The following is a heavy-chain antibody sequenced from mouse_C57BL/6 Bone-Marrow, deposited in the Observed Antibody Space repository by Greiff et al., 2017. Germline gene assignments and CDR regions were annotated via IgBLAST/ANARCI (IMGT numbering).Heavy chain of an antibody. V-gene: IGHV1-64*01. Sequence: QVQLQQPGAELVKPGASVKLSCKASGYTFTSYWMHWVKQRPGQGLEWIGMIHPNSGSTNYNEKFKSKATLTVEKSSSTAYMQLSSLTSEDSAVYYCAGYYGSSHSSYWYFDVWGTGTTVTVSS. CDR1: GYTFTSYW. D-gene: IGHD1-1*01. J-gene: IGHJ1*03. CDR2: IHPNSGST. CDR3: AGYYGSSHSSYWYFDV.